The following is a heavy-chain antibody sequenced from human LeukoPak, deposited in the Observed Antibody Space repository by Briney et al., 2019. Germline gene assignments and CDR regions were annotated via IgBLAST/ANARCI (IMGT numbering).Heavy chain of an antibody. D-gene: IGHD3-16*01. CDR2: IGTTGNYI. J-gene: IGHJ4*02. CDR3: ARDSYGWHDRWDY. V-gene: IGHV3-21*01. Sequence: GGSLSLSCAASGFSFSSYTMTWVRQAPGKGLEWVSSIGTTGNYIYYSDSVKGRFTISRDNAKDSLFLQMNSLRTEDTGVYYCARDSYGWHDRWDYWGLGTQVIVSS. CDR1: GFSFSSYT.